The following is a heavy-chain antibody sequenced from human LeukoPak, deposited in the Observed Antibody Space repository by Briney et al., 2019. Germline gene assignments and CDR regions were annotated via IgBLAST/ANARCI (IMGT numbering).Heavy chain of an antibody. CDR3: ARGGYYYDNWFDP. CDR1: GFTFSSYE. J-gene: IGHJ5*02. V-gene: IGHV3-48*03. CDR2: ISSSGSTI. Sequence: GGSPRLSCAASGFTFSSYEMNWVRQAPGKGLEWVSYISSSGSTIYYADSVKGRFTISRDNAKNSLYLQMNSLRAEDTAVYYCARGGYYYDNWFDPWGQGTLVTVSS. D-gene: IGHD3-22*01.